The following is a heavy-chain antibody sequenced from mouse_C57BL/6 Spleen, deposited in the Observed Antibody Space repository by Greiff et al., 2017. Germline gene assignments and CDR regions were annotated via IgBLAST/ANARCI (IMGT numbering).Heavy chain of an antibody. J-gene: IGHJ3*01. CDR2: ISYDGSN. V-gene: IGHV3-6*01. CDR3: ARNYGSRDSFAY. CDR1: GYSITSGYY. Sequence: DVKLQESGPGLVKPSQSLSLTCSVTGYSITSGYYWNWIRQFPGNKLEWMGYISYDGSNNYNPSLKNRISITRDTSKNQFFLKLNSVTTEDTATYYCARNYGSRDSFAYWGQGTLVTVSA. D-gene: IGHD1-1*01.